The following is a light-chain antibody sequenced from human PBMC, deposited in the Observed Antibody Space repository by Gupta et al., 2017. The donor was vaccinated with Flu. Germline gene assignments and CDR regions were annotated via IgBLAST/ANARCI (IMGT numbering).Light chain of an antibody. CDR3: CSYAHSSTLV. Sequence: QSALSPPASLSGPPRQSITISCTGTSSDVGSYNLVSWYQQHPGKAPKLMIYEGSKRPSGVSNRFSGSKSGNTASLTISGLQAEDEADYSCCSYAHSSTLVFGGGTKLTVL. J-gene: IGLJ2*01. V-gene: IGLV2-23*01. CDR1: SSDVGSYNL. CDR2: EGS.